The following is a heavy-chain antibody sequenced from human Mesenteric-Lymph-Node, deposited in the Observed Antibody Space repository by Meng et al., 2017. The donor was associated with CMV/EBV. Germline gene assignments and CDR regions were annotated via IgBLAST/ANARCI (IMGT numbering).Heavy chain of an antibody. Sequence: GGSLRLSCAASGFTFNTYTMYWVRQAPGKGLEWVSSISSTSTYIYYADSVQGRFTISRDNSKNSLYLQMKSLRAEDTAVYYCARDPPPRVAVPGADSSWGQGTLVTVSS. J-gene: IGHJ4*02. CDR1: GFTFNTYT. CDR2: ISSTSTYI. CDR3: ARDPPPRVAVPGADSS. V-gene: IGHV3-21*01. D-gene: IGHD6-19*01.